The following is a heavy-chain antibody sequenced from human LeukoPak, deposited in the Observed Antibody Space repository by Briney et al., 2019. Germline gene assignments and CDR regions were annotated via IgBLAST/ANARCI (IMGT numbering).Heavy chain of an antibody. CDR1: GFIVSSIY. CDR2: IYSDGTT. Sequence: GGSLRLSCAASGFIVSSIYMNWGRQAPGEGREGGVVIYSDGTTYYADSVKGRFTISRDDSKTTLYLHMNSLRAENTAVYYCPRAPNWRFDHWGQGTLVTVSS. CDR3: PRAPNWRFDH. J-gene: IGHJ4*02. D-gene: IGHD1-1*01. V-gene: IGHV3-53*01.